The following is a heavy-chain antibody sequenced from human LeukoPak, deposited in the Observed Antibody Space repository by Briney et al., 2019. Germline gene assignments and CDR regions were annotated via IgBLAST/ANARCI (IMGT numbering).Heavy chain of an antibody. CDR2: INPNSGGT. J-gene: IGHJ4*02. Sequence: GASVKVSCKASGYTFTGYYMYWVRQAPGQGLEWMGWINPNSGGTNYAQKFQGRVTMTRDTSISTAYMELSRLRSDDTAVYYCARVRAAAGSNYFDYWGQGTLVTVSS. CDR1: GYTFTGYY. CDR3: ARVRAAAGSNYFDY. D-gene: IGHD6-13*01. V-gene: IGHV1-2*02.